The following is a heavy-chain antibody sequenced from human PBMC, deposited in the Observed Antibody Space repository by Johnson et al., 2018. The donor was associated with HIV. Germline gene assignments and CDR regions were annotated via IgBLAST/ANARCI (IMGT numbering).Heavy chain of an antibody. CDR1: GFTFSSYA. J-gene: IGHJ3*02. CDR2: ISGSDGST. CDR3: AKAQGSGSYRDAFDI. V-gene: IGHV3-23*01. Sequence: EVQLLESGGGLVQPGGSLRLSCAASGFTFSSYAMTWVRKAPGKGLEWVSAISGSDGSTYYADSVKGRFTISRDNSKNTLYLQMNSLRAEDTAVYYCAKAQGSGSYRDAFDIWGQGTMVTVSS. D-gene: IGHD1-26*01.